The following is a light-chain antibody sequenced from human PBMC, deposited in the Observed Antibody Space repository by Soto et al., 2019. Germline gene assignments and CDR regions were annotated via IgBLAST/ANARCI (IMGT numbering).Light chain of an antibody. V-gene: IGLV1-40*01. CDR3: QSYDSSLSGVV. CDR1: SSNIGAGYD. Sequence: SVLTQPPSVSGAPGQRVTISCTGRSSNIGAGYDVHWYQQLPGTAPKLLIYGNSNRPSGVPDRFSGSKYGTSASLAITGLQAEEEADYYCQSYDSSLSGVVFGGGTKLTVL. J-gene: IGLJ2*01. CDR2: GNS.